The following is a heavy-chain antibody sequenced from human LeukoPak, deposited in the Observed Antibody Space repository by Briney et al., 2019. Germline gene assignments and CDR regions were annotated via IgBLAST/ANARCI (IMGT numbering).Heavy chain of an antibody. V-gene: IGHV3-23*01. D-gene: IGHD3-10*01. CDR3: NYYGSGTPLYFDY. CDR1: GFTFSSYA. Sequence: PGRSLRLSCAASGFTFSSYAMSWVRQAPGKGLEWVSTISGGGGSTYYAGSVKGRFTISRDNSKNTLSLQMNTLRAEDTAVYYCNYYGSGTPLYFDYWGQGTLVTVSS. CDR2: ISGGGGST. J-gene: IGHJ4*02.